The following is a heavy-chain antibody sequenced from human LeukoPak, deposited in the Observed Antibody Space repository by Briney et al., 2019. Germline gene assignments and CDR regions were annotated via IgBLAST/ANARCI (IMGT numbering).Heavy chain of an antibody. CDR3: ARDRGWAFDI. CDR2: ISYDGSNK. J-gene: IGHJ3*02. Sequence: GRSLRLSCAASGFTFNSYALHWVRQAPGKGLEWVAVISYDGSNKHYADSVKGRLTISRDNSKNTMYLQMNSLRIEDTAVYYCARDRGWAFDIWGQGTMVTVSS. CDR1: GFTFNSYA. V-gene: IGHV3-30-3*01.